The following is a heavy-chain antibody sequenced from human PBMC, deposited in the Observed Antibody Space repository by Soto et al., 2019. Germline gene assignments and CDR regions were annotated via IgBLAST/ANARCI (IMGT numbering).Heavy chain of an antibody. D-gene: IGHD3-16*01. J-gene: IGHJ6*02. Sequence: QVQLVQSGDEVKKPGASVKVSCKASGYIFVNYGIAWVRQAPRQGLEWMGWISPYTGNTHSASKVQGRLTMTTDTSPSTAYMDLESLTSDDTAVYYCVMVDNYVTPTPQDVWGQGTTVTVSS. CDR2: ISPYTGNT. CDR3: VMVDNYVTPTPQDV. V-gene: IGHV1-18*01. CDR1: GYIFVNYG.